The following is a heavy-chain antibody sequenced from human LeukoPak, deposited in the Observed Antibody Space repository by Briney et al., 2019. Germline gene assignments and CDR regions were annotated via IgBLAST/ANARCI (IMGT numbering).Heavy chain of an antibody. CDR3: AIDLDRIVVVPHYCYY. CDR2: ISSSDSTI. CDR1: GFTCSSYE. D-gene: IGHD3-22*01. J-gene: IGHJ4*02. Sequence: GGSLRLSCAASGFTCSSYEMNWVRPAPGKGLEGVSYISSSDSTIYHADSVKGRFTISRDHAENSLYLQMNRLRAQDTGVYYCAIDLDRIVVVPHYCYYWGQGTLVSDSS. V-gene: IGHV3-48*03.